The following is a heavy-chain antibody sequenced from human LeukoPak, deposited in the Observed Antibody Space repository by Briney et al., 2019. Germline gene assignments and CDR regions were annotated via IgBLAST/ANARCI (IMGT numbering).Heavy chain of an antibody. V-gene: IGHV1-18*01. CDR3: ARVQPKGYGLDV. J-gene: IGHJ6*02. D-gene: IGHD1-14*01. Sequence: AASVKVSCKTSGYTFTTYGISWVRQAPGEGLEWMGWISAYTGNTNYAQRLQGRVTMTTDTSTSTAYMELRSLRSDGTAVYYCARVQPKGYGLDVWGQGTTVTVSS. CDR2: ISAYTGNT. CDR1: GYTFTTYG.